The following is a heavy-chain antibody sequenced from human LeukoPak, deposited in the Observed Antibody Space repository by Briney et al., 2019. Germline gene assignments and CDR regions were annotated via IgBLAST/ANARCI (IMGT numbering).Heavy chain of an antibody. CDR3: ARDRSLSSGKYYFDS. J-gene: IGHJ4*02. CDR1: GGSFSGYY. D-gene: IGHD6-25*01. V-gene: IGHV4-34*01. Sequence: SETLSLTCAVYGGSFSGYYWSWIRQPPGKGLEWIGEINHSGSTNYNPSLKSRVTISVDTSKNQFSLKLSSVTAADTAVYYCARDRSLSSGKYYFDSWGQGTLVTVSS. CDR2: INHSGST.